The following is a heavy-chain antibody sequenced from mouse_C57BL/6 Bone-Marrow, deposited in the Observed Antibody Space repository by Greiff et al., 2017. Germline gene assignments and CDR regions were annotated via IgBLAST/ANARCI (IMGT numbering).Heavy chain of an antibody. D-gene: IGHD1-1*02. Sequence: EVKLMESGGGLVKPGGSLKLSCAASGFTFSDYGMHWVRQAPEKGLEWVAYISSGSSTIYYADTVKGRFTISRDNAKNILFLQMTSLRSEDTAWYYCARGGSGWFAYWGQGTLVTVSA. CDR3: ARGGSGWFAY. CDR1: GFTFSDYG. V-gene: IGHV5-17*01. CDR2: ISSGSSTI. J-gene: IGHJ3*01.